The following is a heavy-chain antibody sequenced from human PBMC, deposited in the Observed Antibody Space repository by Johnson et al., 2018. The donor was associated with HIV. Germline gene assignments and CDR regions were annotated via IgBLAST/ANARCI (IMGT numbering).Heavy chain of an antibody. CDR1: GFTFSSYW. J-gene: IGHJ3*02. D-gene: IGHD6-13*01. Sequence: VQLVESGGGLVQPGGSLRLSCAASGFTFSSYWMHWVRQAPGKGLVWVSRINSDGSSTSYADSVKGRFTISRDNAKNTLYLQMNSLRAEDTAVYYCARGGGSSSWYQADAFDIWGQGTMVTVSS. CDR2: INSDGSST. V-gene: IGHV3-74*01. CDR3: ARGGGSSSWYQADAFDI.